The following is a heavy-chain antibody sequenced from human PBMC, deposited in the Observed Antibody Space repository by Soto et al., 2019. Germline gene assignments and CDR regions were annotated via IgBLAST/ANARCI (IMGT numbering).Heavy chain of an antibody. CDR3: ASGSGSYYTSADY. D-gene: IGHD3-10*01. CDR2: INPNSGGT. Sequence: ASVKVSCKASGYTFTGYYMHWVRQAPGQGLEWLGWINPNSGGTNYAQNFQGWVTMTRDTSITTAYMELSSLRSDDTAVYYCASGSGSYYTSADYWGQGTLVTVSS. J-gene: IGHJ4*02. V-gene: IGHV1-2*04. CDR1: GYTFTGYY.